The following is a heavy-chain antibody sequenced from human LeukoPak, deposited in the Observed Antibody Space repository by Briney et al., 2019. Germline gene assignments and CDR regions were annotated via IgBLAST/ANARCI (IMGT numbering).Heavy chain of an antibody. CDR3: ARATTVWGDNWFDP. CDR2: TYYRSKWYN. Sequence: SQTLSLTCAFSGDSVSSNSAAWNWIRQSPSRGLEWLGRTYYRSKWYNDYAVSVKSRITINPDTSKNQFSLQLNSVTPEDTAVYYCARATTVWGDNWFDPWGQGTLVTVSS. CDR1: GDSVSSNSAA. J-gene: IGHJ5*02. V-gene: IGHV6-1*01. D-gene: IGHD7-27*01.